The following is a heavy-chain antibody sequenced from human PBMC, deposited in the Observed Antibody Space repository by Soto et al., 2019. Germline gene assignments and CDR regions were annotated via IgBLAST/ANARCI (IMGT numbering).Heavy chain of an antibody. CDR2: IYYSGST. CDR3: ARGGNYGGNSVDWFDP. CDR1: GGSISSGDYY. Sequence: SETLSLTCTVSGGSISSGDYYWSWIRQPPGKGLEWIGYIYYSGSTYYNPPLKSRVTISVDTSKNQFSLKLSSVTAADTAVYYCARGGNYGGNSVDWFDPWGQGTLVTVSS. J-gene: IGHJ5*02. D-gene: IGHD4-17*01. V-gene: IGHV4-30-4*01.